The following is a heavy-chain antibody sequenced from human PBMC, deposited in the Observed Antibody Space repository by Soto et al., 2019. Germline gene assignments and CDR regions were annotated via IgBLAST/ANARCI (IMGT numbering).Heavy chain of an antibody. CDR2: ISSSSSYI. Sequence: GGSLRLSCAASGFTFSSYSMNWVRQAPGKGLGWVSSISSSSSYIYYADSVKGRFTISRDNAKNSLYLQMNSLRAEDTAVYYCARDGNRSPYYDFWSGYVAYYYGMDVWGQGTTVTVSS. CDR1: GFTFSSYS. D-gene: IGHD3-3*01. J-gene: IGHJ6*02. V-gene: IGHV3-21*01. CDR3: ARDGNRSPYYDFWSGYVAYYYGMDV.